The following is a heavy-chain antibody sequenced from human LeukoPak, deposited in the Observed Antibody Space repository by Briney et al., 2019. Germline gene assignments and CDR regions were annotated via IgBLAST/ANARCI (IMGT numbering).Heavy chain of an antibody. CDR1: GFTFSSYA. CDR2: ISGSGGST. V-gene: IGHV3-23*01. D-gene: IGHD3-9*01. J-gene: IGHJ4*02. Sequence: PGGSLRLSCAASGFTFSSYAMSWVRQAPGKGLEWVSAISGSGGSTYYADSVKGRFTISRDNSKNTLYLQMNSLRAEDTAVYYCAKVEGIRYFDWLPPPAFGYWGQGTLVTVSS. CDR3: AKVEGIRYFDWLPPPAFGY.